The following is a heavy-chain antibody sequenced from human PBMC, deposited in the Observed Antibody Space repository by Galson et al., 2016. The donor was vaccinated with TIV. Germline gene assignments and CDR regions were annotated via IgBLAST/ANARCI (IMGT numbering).Heavy chain of an antibody. CDR2: FDPDVSKT. Sequence: SVKVSCKVSGNSLTELVVHWVRQAPGKGLEWMGGFDPDVSKTVYARKFQGRVTMTADTYRDTAYMELGSLRIEDTAVYYCATVAWFPGLSLDNWGQGTLVTVSS. CDR3: ATVAWFPGLSLDN. J-gene: IGHJ4*02. CDR1: GNSLTELV. D-gene: IGHD2/OR15-2a*01. V-gene: IGHV1-24*01.